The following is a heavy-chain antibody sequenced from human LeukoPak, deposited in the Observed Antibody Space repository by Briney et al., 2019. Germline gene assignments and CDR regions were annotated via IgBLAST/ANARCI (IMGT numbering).Heavy chain of an antibody. CDR2: INHSGST. J-gene: IGHJ3*02. CDR1: GGSFSGYY. Sequence: PSETLSLTCAVYGGSFSGYYWSWIRQPPGKGLEWIGEINHSGSTNYNPSLKSRVTISVDTSKNQFSLKLSSVTAADTAVYYCARAEYYDFWSGYFLAFDIWGQGTMVTVSS. V-gene: IGHV4-34*01. CDR3: ARAEYYDFWSGYFLAFDI. D-gene: IGHD3-3*01.